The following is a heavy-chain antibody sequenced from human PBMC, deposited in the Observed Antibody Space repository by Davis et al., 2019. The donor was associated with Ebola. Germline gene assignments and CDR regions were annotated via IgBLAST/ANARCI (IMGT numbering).Heavy chain of an antibody. CDR1: AYTFSSYS. J-gene: IGHJ4*02. V-gene: IGHV1-46*01. Sequence: ASSLISCNTSAYTFSSYSMRCVRQAPSQGSEWTGIINPIACRASYAQKFQGRVTMTRDTSTSTVYMELSILRSEDTAVYYCARDKGVDIVVVVAATLVLDYWGQGTLVTVSS. CDR2: INPIACRA. CDR3: ARDKGVDIVVVVAATLVLDY. D-gene: IGHD2-15*01.